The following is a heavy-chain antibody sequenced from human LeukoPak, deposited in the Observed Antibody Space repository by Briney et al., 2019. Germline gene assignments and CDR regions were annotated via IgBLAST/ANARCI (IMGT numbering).Heavy chain of an antibody. CDR2: ISYDGSNK. CDR1: GFTFSSYA. V-gene: IGHV3-30-3*01. CDR3: AREGGELFY. J-gene: IGHJ4*02. Sequence: GESLRLSCAASGFTFSSYAMHWVRQAPGKGLEWVAVISYDGSNKYYADSVKGRFTISRDNSKNTLYLQMNSLRAEDTAVYYCAREGGELFYWGQGTLVTVSS. D-gene: IGHD3-10*01.